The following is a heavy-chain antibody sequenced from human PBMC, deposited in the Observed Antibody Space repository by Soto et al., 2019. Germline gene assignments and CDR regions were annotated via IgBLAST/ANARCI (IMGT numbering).Heavy chain of an antibody. CDR3: ARGQEQWLLRPWDY. D-gene: IGHD6-19*01. CDR1: GGSFNGYY. V-gene: IGHV4-34*01. CDR2: INHNGST. J-gene: IGHJ4*02. Sequence: QVQLQQWGPGLLKPSETLSLTCDVYGGSFNGYYWSWIRQPPGKGLEWIGVINHNGSTNYNPSLKSRVTVSVDTSKNQFSLKLTSVTAADTAVYYCARGQEQWLLRPWDYWGQGTLVTVSS.